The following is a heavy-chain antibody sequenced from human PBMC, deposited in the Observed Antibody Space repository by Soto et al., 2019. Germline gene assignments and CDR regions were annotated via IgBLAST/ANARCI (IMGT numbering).Heavy chain of an antibody. Sequence: QVQLVQSGAEVKQPGASVKVSCKVSGYTLTELSMHWVRQDPGKGLVWMGGFDPEDGETIYAQKFQGRVTMTEDTSTEPAYMELSSLRSEDTAVYYCATMGGIDYDDSSGPPEDYWGKGTLVTVSS. D-gene: IGHD3-22*01. V-gene: IGHV1-24*01. CDR1: GYTLTELS. CDR2: FDPEDGET. CDR3: ATMGGIDYDDSSGPPEDY. J-gene: IGHJ4*02.